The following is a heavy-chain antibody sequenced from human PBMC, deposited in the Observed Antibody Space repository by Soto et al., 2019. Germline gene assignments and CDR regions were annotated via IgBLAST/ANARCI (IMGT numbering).Heavy chain of an antibody. D-gene: IGHD3-22*01. CDR1: GGTFSSYA. V-gene: IGHV1-69*13. J-gene: IGHJ1*01. CDR3: ARDPAPVYYYDSSGYQEYFQH. Sequence: VASVKVSCKASGGTFSSYAISWVRQAPGQGLEWMGGIIPIFGTANYAQKFQGRVTITADESTSTAYMELSSLRSEDTAVYYCARDPAPVYYYDSSGYQEYFQHWG. CDR2: IIPIFGTA.